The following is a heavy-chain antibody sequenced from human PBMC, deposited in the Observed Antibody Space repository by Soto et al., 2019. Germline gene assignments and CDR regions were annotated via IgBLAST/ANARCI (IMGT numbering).Heavy chain of an antibody. CDR1: GYTFTSYG. D-gene: IGHD5-12*01. Sequence: QVQLVQSGAEVKKPGASVKVSCKASGYTFTSYGISWVRQAPGQGLEWMGWISAYNGNTHYAQKLQGRVTMTTDTATSTAYMELRSLRSDDTAVDYCAREEPGYSVYWPTNQFDYWGQGTLVTVSS. CDR2: ISAYNGNT. J-gene: IGHJ4*02. V-gene: IGHV1-18*01. CDR3: AREEPGYSVYWPTNQFDY.